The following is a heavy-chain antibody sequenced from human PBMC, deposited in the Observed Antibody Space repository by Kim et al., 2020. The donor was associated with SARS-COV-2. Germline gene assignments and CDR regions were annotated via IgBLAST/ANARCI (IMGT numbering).Heavy chain of an antibody. V-gene: IGHV4-34*01. CDR1: GGSFSGYY. CDR2: INHSGST. CDR3: SRGLELYYYYLGMDV. J-gene: IGHJ6*02. Sequence: SETLSLTCAVYGGSFSGYYWSWIRQPPGKGLEWIGEINHSGSTNYNPSLKSRVTISVDTSKNQFSLKLSSVTAADTAVYSCSRGLELYYYYLGMDVGGQG. D-gene: IGHD1-26*01.